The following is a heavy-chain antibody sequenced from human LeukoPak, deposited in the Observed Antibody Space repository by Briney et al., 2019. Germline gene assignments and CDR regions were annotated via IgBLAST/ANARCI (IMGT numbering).Heavy chain of an antibody. CDR1: GGSISSSTYY. V-gene: IGHV4-39*07. Sequence: PSETLSLTCTVSGGSISSSTYYWGWIRQPPGMGLEWIGSMYYSGSTYHNPSLKSRVTMSVDTSKNQCSLKLSSVTAADTAVYYCSDGYNLVLWGQGTLVTVSS. CDR3: SDGYNLVL. CDR2: MYYSGST. D-gene: IGHD5-24*01. J-gene: IGHJ4*02.